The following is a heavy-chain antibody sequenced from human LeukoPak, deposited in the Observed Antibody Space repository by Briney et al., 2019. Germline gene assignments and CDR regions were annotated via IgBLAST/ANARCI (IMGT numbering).Heavy chain of an antibody. V-gene: IGHV3-21*01. D-gene: IGHD5-24*01. J-gene: IGHJ3*02. Sequence: PGGSLRLSCAASGFTFSTYSMNWVRQAPGKGLEWVSSISSSRSYIYYADSVKGRFTIPRDNAKNSLYLQMNSLRAEDTAVYYCAKDCEMATSHGCDAFDIWGQGTMVTVSS. CDR1: GFTFSTYS. CDR3: AKDCEMATSHGCDAFDI. CDR2: ISSSRSYI.